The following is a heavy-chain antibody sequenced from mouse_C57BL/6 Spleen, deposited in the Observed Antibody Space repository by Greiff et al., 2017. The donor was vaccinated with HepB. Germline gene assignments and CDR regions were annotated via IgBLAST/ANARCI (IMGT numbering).Heavy chain of an antibody. Sequence: VQGVESGAELVKPGASVKISCKASGYAFSSYWMNWVKQRPGKGLEWIGQIYPGDGDTNYNGKFKGKATLTADKSSSTAYMQLSSLTSEDSAVYFCAREWLPYYYAMDYWGQGTSVTVSS. V-gene: IGHV1-80*01. CDR2: IYPGDGDT. D-gene: IGHD2-2*01. J-gene: IGHJ4*01. CDR3: AREWLPYYYAMDY. CDR1: GYAFSSYW.